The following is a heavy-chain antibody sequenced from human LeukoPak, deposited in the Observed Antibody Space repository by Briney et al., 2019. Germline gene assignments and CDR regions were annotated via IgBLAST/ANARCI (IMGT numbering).Heavy chain of an antibody. Sequence: ASVKVSCKASGYTFTSYDINWVRQATGQGLEWMGWMNPNSGNTGYAQKFQGRVTMTRNTSISTAYMELSSLRSEDTAVYYCARGYIGYCSGGSCYNDAFDIWGQGTMVTVSS. CDR2: MNPNSGNT. CDR3: ARGYIGYCSGGSCYNDAFDI. V-gene: IGHV1-8*01. J-gene: IGHJ3*02. D-gene: IGHD2-15*01. CDR1: GYTFTSYD.